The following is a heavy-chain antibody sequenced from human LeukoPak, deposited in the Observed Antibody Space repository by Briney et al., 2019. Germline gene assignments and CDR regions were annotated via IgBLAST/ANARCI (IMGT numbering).Heavy chain of an antibody. Sequence: GGSLRLSCAASGFTFSSYPMSWVRQTPAKGLQWVSAISGGGGSAYYADSVKGRFTISRDNSKSTLYPQMNSLRAEDTAMYYCAARPLMPPRFDYWGQGTLVTVSS. CDR1: GFTFSSYP. J-gene: IGHJ4*02. V-gene: IGHV3-23*01. CDR2: ISGGGGSA. CDR3: AARPLMPPRFDY. D-gene: IGHD2-2*01.